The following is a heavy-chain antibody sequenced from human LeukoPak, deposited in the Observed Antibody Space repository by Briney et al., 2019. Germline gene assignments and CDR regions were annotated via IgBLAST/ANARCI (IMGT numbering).Heavy chain of an antibody. V-gene: IGHV3-7*01. Sequence: PGGSLRLSCAASGFTFSSYCMSWGRQAPGKRLEWVANIKQDGSEKYYVDSVKGRFTISRDNAKNSLYLQMNSLRAEDTAVYYCAREAVAGNDAFDIWGQGTMVTVSS. CDR1: GFTFSSYC. J-gene: IGHJ3*02. D-gene: IGHD6-19*01. CDR3: AREAVAGNDAFDI. CDR2: IKQDGSEK.